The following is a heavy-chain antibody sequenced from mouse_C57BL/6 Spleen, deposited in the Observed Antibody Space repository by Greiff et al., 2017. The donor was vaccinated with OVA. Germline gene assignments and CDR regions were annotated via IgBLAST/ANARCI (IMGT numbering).Heavy chain of an antibody. CDR1: GYTFTEYT. V-gene: IGHV1-62-2*01. CDR2: FYPGSGSI. J-gene: IGHJ3*01. Sequence: QVQLQQSGAELVKPGASVKLSCKASGYTFTEYTIHWVKQRSGQGLEWIGWFYPGSGSIKYNEKFKDKATLTADKSSSTVYMELSRLTSEDSAVYFCARHEGKGYGYDGGAWFAYWGQGTLVTVSA. D-gene: IGHD2-2*01. CDR3: ARHEGKGYGYDGGAWFAY.